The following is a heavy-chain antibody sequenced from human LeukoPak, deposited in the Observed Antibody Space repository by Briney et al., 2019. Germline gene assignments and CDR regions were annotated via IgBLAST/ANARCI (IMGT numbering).Heavy chain of an antibody. CDR3: ARSDSSSWLFDY. CDR2: MYHSGST. V-gene: IGHV4-38-2*02. J-gene: IGHJ4*02. CDR1: GHFISSGYY. Sequence: PSETLSLTCTVSGHFISSGYYWGWIRQPPGKGRGWFGSMYHSGSTFYNPSLKSRVTVSVDTSKNQVSLQLRSVTAADTAVYYCARSDSSSWLFDYWGQGTLVTVSS. D-gene: IGHD6-13*01.